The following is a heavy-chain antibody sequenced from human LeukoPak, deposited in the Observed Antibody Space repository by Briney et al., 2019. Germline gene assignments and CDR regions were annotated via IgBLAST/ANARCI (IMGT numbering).Heavy chain of an antibody. V-gene: IGHV4-34*01. CDR2: INHSGST. CDR1: GGSXXGYY. CDR3: ARRQLWFGGRVDY. D-gene: IGHD3-10*01. J-gene: IGHJ4*02. Sequence: GGSXXGYYWSWLRQPPGKGLEWIGEINHSGSTNYNPSLKSRVTISVDTSKNQFSLKLSSVTAADTAVYYCARRQLWFGGRVDYWGQGTLVTVSS.